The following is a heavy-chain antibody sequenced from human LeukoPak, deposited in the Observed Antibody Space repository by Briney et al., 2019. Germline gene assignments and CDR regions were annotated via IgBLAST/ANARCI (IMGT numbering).Heavy chain of an antibody. V-gene: IGHV4-39*01. D-gene: IGHD6-19*01. CDR2: IYYSGST. CDR3: ARRSRTLLAVAEYYFDY. CDR1: GFTFSSYSMN. Sequence: GSLRLSCAASGFTFSSYSMNWVRQPPGKGLEWIGSIYYSGSTYYNPSLKSRVTISVDTSKNQFSLKLSSATAADTAVYYCARRSRTLLAVAEYYFDYWGEGTLVTVSS. J-gene: IGHJ4*02.